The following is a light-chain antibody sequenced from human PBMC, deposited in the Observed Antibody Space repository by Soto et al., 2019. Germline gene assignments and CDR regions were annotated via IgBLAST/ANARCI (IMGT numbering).Light chain of an antibody. V-gene: IGLV2-8*01. CDR2: EVN. J-gene: IGLJ1*01. Sequence: QSALTQPPSASGSPGQSVTISCTGTGSDVGGYNFVSWYQHHPGKAPKLIIYEVNKRPSGVPDRFSGSKSVNTASLTVSGLQAEDEADYYCNSYAGTNNYGFGPGTKRTV. CDR3: NSYAGTNNYG. CDR1: GSDVGGYNF.